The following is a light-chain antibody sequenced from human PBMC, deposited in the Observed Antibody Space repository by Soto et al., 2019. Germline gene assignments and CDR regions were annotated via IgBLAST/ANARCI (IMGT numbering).Light chain of an antibody. CDR2: SNS. Sequence: QSVLTKPPSASGIPGQRVTISCSGSSSNIGSNTVNWYQQLPGTAPKLLIYSNSQRPSGVPDRFSGSKSGTSASLAISGLQSEDEADYYCAAWDDSLNGQVVFGGGTKVTVL. CDR3: AAWDDSLNGQVV. J-gene: IGLJ2*01. V-gene: IGLV1-44*01. CDR1: SSNIGSNT.